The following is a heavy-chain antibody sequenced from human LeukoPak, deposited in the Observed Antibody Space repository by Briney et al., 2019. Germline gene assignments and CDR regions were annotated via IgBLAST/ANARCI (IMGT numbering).Heavy chain of an antibody. CDR3: SRGRSGTYLLAELDY. V-gene: IGHV1-8*01. CDR1: GYTFTRYD. CDR2: RNPDSGNA. J-gene: IGHJ4*02. D-gene: IGHD1-26*01. Sequence: ASVKVSCKASGYTFTRYDIHGVRHATGQDLEGMGWRNPDSGNAGSARKFQGRVTFTRDTPISIPFMELSSLRSDGTAVYFCSRGRSGTYLLAELDYWGERALVTVSS.